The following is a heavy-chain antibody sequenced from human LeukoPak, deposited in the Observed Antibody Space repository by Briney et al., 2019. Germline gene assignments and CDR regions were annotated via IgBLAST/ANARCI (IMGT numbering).Heavy chain of an antibody. J-gene: IGHJ5*02. D-gene: IGHD5/OR15-5a*01. CDR2: MNPNSGNT. V-gene: IGHV1-8*01. Sequence: GASVKVSCKASGYTFTSYDINWVRQATGQGLEWMGWMNPNSGNTGYAQKFQGRVTMTRNTSIGTAYMELSSLRSEDTAVYYCARVSTFLGSAPGGQGPRVTFSS. CDR1: GYTFTSYD. CDR3: ARVSTFLGSAP.